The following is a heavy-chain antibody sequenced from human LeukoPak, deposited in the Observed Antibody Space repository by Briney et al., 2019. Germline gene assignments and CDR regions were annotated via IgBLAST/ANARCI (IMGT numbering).Heavy chain of an antibody. CDR2: IYYSGST. CDR1: GGSISSSSYY. CDR3: ARAEFGWSSGPFWYFDL. D-gene: IGHD3-22*01. Sequence: PSETLSLTCTVSGGSISSSSYYWGWLRQPPGKGLEWIGSIYYSGSTNYNPSLKSRVTISVDTSKDQFSLKLSSVTAADTAVYYCARAEFGWSSGPFWYFDLWGRGTLVTVSS. V-gene: IGHV4-39*07. J-gene: IGHJ2*01.